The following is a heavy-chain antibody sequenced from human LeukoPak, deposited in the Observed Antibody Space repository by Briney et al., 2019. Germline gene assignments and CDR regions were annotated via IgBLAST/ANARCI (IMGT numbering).Heavy chain of an antibody. Sequence: ASVKVSCKASGYTFIDYYLHWVRQAPGQGPEWMGWINPNSGGATYAQNFQGRVTMTRDTSISTAHMELTGLGSDDTAVYYCARGGYYDSSGFDNWGQGTLVTVSS. CDR2: INPNSGGA. V-gene: IGHV1-2*02. CDR1: GYTFIDYY. D-gene: IGHD3-22*01. J-gene: IGHJ4*02. CDR3: ARGGYYDSSGFDN.